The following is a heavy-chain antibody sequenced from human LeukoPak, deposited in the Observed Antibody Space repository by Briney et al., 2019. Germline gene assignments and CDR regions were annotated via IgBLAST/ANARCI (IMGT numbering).Heavy chain of an antibody. CDR3: ARGTNIVVGVLYYFDS. V-gene: IGHV1-3*01. CDR1: GYTFTNYA. Sequence: ASVKVSCKASGYTFTNYAMHWVRQTPGQRLEWMGWINAGNGKTTYSQKFQGRVTITRDTSATTAYMELSSLRYEDTAVYYCARGTNIVVGVLYYFDSWGQGTLVTVSS. J-gene: IGHJ4*02. D-gene: IGHD3-22*01. CDR2: INAGNGKT.